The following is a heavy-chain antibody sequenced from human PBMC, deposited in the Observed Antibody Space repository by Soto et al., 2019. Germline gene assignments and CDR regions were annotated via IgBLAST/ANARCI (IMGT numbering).Heavy chain of an antibody. CDR3: VQSRCGGDCLQSYSSHSYYGLDV. Sequence: QITLKESGPTLVKPTQTLTLTCTFSGFSLSTIGVGVGWIRQPPGKALEWLALIYWDDDKRYSPSLKSRLTVTNDTSKNQVVLTMTNMDPVDTATYYCVQSRCGGDCLQSYSSHSYYGLDVWGQGTTVTVSS. V-gene: IGHV2-5*02. CDR1: GFSLSTIGVG. D-gene: IGHD2-21*02. CDR2: IYWDDDK. J-gene: IGHJ6*02.